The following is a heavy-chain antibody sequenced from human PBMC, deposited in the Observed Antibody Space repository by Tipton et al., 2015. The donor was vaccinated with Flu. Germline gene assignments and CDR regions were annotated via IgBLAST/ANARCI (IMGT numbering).Heavy chain of an antibody. D-gene: IGHD3-22*01. J-gene: IGHJ4*02. V-gene: IGHV4-34*01. CDR3: ARLRANYYDSSGYSDY. Sequence: TLSLTCAVYGGSFSGYYWSWIRQPPGKGLEWIGEINHSGGTKYNPSLKSRVTISGDTSKNQFSLKLSSVTAADTAVYYCARLRANYYDSSGYSDYWGQGTLVTVSS. CDR2: INHSGGT. CDR1: GGSFSGYY.